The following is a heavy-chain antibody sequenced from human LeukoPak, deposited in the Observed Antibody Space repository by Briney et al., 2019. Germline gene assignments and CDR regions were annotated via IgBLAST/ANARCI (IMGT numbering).Heavy chain of an antibody. D-gene: IGHD3-22*01. CDR1: GGSISSGSYY. V-gene: IGHV4-61*02. CDR3: ARDGYYYDSSGFYRGGFDY. J-gene: IGHJ4*02. Sequence: PSQTLSLTCTVSGGSISSGSYYWSWIRQAAGKGLEWIGRIYTSGSTNYNPSLKSRVTISVDTSKNQFSLKLSSVTAADTAVYYCARDGYYYDSSGFYRGGFDYWGQGTLVTVSS. CDR2: IYTSGST.